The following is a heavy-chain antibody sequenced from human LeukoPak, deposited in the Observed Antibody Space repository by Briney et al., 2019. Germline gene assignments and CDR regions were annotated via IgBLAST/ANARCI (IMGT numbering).Heavy chain of an antibody. Sequence: SETLSLTCTVSGGSISSSSYYWGWIRQPPGKGLEWIGSIYYSGSTYYNPSLKSRVTISVDTSKNQFSLKLSSVTAADTAVYYCARHDGGVDYGGKADDDAFDIWGQGTMATVSS. J-gene: IGHJ3*02. CDR2: IYYSGST. CDR1: GGSISSSSYY. D-gene: IGHD4-23*01. V-gene: IGHV4-39*01. CDR3: ARHDGGVDYGGKADDDAFDI.